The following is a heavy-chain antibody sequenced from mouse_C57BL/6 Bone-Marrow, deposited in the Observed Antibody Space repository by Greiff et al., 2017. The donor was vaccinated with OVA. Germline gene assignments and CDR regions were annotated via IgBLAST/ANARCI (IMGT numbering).Heavy chain of an antibody. CDR2: IYYSGTI. CDR3: AREITTVVATLHYWYFDV. V-gene: IGHV3-5*01. J-gene: IGHJ1*03. D-gene: IGHD1-1*01. Sequence: EVKVEESGPGLVKPSQTVFLTCTVTGISITTGNYRWSWIRQFPGNKLEWIGYIYYSGTITYTPSLTSRTTITRDTPKNQFFLEMNSLTAEDTATYYCAREITTVVATLHYWYFDVWGTGTTVTVSS. CDR1: GISITTGNYR.